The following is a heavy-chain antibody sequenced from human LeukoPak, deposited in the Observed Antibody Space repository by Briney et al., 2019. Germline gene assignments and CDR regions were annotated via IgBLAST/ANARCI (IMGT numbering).Heavy chain of an antibody. CDR2: IYATGTT. J-gene: IGHJ5*02. Sequence: SEALSLTCTLSGGSLSSYYWRWIRQPPGKGLEWIGYIYATGTTNYNPSLKSRVTISVDTSKNQFSLNLRSVTAADTAVYYCARHGSVRSPLGPWGQGTLVTVSS. D-gene: IGHD3-10*01. V-gene: IGHV4-4*09. CDR3: ARHGSVRSPLGP. CDR1: GGSLSSYY.